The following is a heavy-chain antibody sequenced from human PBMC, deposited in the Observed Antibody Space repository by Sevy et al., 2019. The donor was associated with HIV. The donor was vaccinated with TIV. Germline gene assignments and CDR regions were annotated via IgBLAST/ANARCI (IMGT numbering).Heavy chain of an antibody. J-gene: IGHJ4*02. Sequence: GGSLRLSCAASGFTFSSYWMSWVRQAPGKGLEWVANIKQDGSEKYYVDSVKGRFTISRDNAKNSLYLQMNSLRAEDTAVYYGARDQYFDWLLYGRPLDYWGQGTLVTVSS. V-gene: IGHV3-7*01. D-gene: IGHD3-9*01. CDR3: ARDQYFDWLLYGRPLDY. CDR1: GFTFSSYW. CDR2: IKQDGSEK.